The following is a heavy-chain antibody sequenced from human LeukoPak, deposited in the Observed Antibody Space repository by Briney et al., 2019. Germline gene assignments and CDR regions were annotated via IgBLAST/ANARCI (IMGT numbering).Heavy chain of an antibody. CDR3: ARVRPGYYYMDV. Sequence: ASVKVSCKASGYPFTGYYIHWVRQAPGQGLEWMGWISAYNGNTNYAQKLQGRVTMTTDTSTSTAYMELRSLRSDDTAVYYCARVRPGYYYMDVWGKGTTVTVSS. CDR2: ISAYNGNT. D-gene: IGHD6-6*01. V-gene: IGHV1-18*01. CDR1: GYPFTGYY. J-gene: IGHJ6*03.